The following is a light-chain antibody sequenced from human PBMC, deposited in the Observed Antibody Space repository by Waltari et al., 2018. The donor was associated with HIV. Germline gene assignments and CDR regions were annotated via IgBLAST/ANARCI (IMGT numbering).Light chain of an antibody. Sequence: QSALTQPASVSGSPGQSVTISCTGNSSDIGGYNYVPWYQQHPGKAPKLMISEVSNRPSGVSNRFSGSKSGNTASLTISGLQAEDEADYYCSSYTGTSTYVFGTGTKVTVL. J-gene: IGLJ1*01. V-gene: IGLV2-14*01. CDR3: SSYTGTSTYV. CDR1: SSDIGGYNY. CDR2: EVS.